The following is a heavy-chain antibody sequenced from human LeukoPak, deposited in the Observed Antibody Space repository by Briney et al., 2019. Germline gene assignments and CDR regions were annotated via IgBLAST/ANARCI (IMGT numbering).Heavy chain of an antibody. CDR1: GFTFSSSA. CDR3: VKTLKYYGSGRGLFDS. J-gene: IGHJ4*02. D-gene: IGHD3-10*01. CDR2: FSSDGSST. V-gene: IGHV3-64D*06. Sequence: PGGSLRLSCSASGFTFSSSAMYWVRQAPGKGLEYVSAFSSDGSSTFYADSAKGRFTISRDNSKNMLYLQMSSLRADDTAVYYCVKTLKYYGSGRGLFDSWGQGILVTVSS.